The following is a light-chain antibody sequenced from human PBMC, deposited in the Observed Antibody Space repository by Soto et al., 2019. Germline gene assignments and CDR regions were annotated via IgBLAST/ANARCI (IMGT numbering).Light chain of an antibody. J-gene: IGKJ1*01. CDR1: QGISSY. CDR2: AAP. V-gene: IGKV1-9*01. Sequence: IQLTQSPSSLSASVGDRVTITCRASQGISSYLAWYQQKPGKAPKLLIYAAPTLQSGVPSRFSGSGSGTEFTLTISSLQPDDFATYYCQHYNSYSEAFGQGTKVDI. CDR3: QHYNSYSEA.